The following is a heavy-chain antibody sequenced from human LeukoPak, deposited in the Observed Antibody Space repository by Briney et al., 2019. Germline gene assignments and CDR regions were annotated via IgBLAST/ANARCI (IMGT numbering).Heavy chain of an antibody. CDR1: VYTFTDYY. J-gene: IGHJ4*02. CDR3: ARGEDILVPLDF. CDR2: INPNSGDT. Sequence: ASLKVSCRTSVYTFTDYYMHGLRRAPGQGLEWLRWINPNSGDTNCAQKFQGRVTMTRATSISTAYMELSRLRSDDTAVYYCARGEDILVPLDFWGQGTLVTVSS. V-gene: IGHV1-2*02. D-gene: IGHD3-16*01.